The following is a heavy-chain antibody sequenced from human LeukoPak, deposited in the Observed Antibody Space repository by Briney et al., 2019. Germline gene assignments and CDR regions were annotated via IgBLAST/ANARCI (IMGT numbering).Heavy chain of an antibody. CDR2: ISAYNGNT. V-gene: IGHV1-18*01. CDR3: ALGYLDAFDI. J-gene: IGHJ3*02. D-gene: IGHD3-22*01. Sequence: ASVKVSCKASGGTFSSYAISWVRQAPGQGLEWMGWISAYNGNTNYAQKLQGRVTMTTDTSTSTAYMELRSLRSDDTAVYYCALGYLDAFDIWGQGTMVTVSS. CDR1: GGTFSSYA.